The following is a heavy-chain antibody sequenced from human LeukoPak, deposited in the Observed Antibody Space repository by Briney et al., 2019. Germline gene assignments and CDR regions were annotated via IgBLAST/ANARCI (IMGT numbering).Heavy chain of an antibody. V-gene: IGHV3-23*01. D-gene: IGHD6-19*01. Sequence: GGSLRLSCAASGFTFSSYAMSCVRQAPGKGLEWVSSISGSGGSTYYADSVKGRFTISRDNAKNSLYLQMNSLRAEDTAVYYCARDRVSSGWYTFDYWGQGTLVTVSS. CDR2: ISGSGGST. CDR1: GFTFSSYA. CDR3: ARDRVSSGWYTFDY. J-gene: IGHJ4*02.